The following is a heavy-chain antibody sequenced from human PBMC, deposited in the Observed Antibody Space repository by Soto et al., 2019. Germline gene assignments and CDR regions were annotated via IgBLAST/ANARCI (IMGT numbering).Heavy chain of an antibody. V-gene: IGHV3-23*01. CDR1: GFTFSSYA. CDR3: ARSSGSYWWEFAY. J-gene: IGHJ4*02. D-gene: IGHD3-10*01. Sequence: PGGSLRLSCAASGFTFSSYAMSWVRQAPGKGLEWVSAISGSGGSTYYADSVKGRFTISRDNSKNTLYLQVNSLRAEDTAVYYCARSSGSYWWEFAYWGQGTLVTVSS. CDR2: ISGSGGST.